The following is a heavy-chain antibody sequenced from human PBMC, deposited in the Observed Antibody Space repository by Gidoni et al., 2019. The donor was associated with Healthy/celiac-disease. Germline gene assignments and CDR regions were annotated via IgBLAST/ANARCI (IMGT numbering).Heavy chain of an antibody. D-gene: IGHD2-21*01. J-gene: IGHJ6*02. CDR1: GGAFGSYA. V-gene: IGHV1-69*01. CDR3: ARAEAYCGGDCYYYGMDV. Sequence: QVKLVPSGAEVKKPGSSVKVSCKASGGAFGSYAISWVRQAPGQGLEWLGGIIAIFGTANYAQKFQGRVTITADESTSTAYMELSSLRSEDTAVYYCARAEAYCGGDCYYYGMDVWGQGTTVTVSS. CDR2: IIAIFGTA.